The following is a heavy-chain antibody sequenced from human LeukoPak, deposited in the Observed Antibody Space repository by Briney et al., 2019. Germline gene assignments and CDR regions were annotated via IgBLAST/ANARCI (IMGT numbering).Heavy chain of an antibody. Sequence: ASVKVSCKASGYTFTSYGISWVRQAPGQGLEWMGWISAYNGNTNYAQKLQGRVTMTTDTSTSTAYMELRSLRSEDTAVYYCARDPSGSPPYNAPNYYFDYWGQGTLVTVSS. J-gene: IGHJ4*02. CDR1: GYTFTSYG. CDR3: ARDPSGSPPYNAPNYYFDY. V-gene: IGHV1-18*01. CDR2: ISAYNGNT. D-gene: IGHD5-24*01.